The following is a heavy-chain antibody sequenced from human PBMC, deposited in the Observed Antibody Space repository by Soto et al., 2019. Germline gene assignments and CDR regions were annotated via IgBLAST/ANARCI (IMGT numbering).Heavy chain of an antibody. V-gene: IGHV3-30*18. Sequence: QVQLGESGGGVVQPGTSLRLSCAASGFTFSSYGMHWVRQAPGKGLEWVAVISYDGDHKYYADSVKGRFTISRDNSKNTLYLQMNSLRAEDTAVYYCAKSGTVVRVGASPDYWGQGTLVTVSS. CDR2: ISYDGDHK. J-gene: IGHJ4*02. CDR3: AKSGTVVRVGASPDY. CDR1: GFTFSSYG. D-gene: IGHD3-10*01.